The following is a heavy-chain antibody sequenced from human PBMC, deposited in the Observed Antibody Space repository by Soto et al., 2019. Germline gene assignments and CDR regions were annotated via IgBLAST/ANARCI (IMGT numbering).Heavy chain of an antibody. CDR3: ARVDLSTVTDAFDI. J-gene: IGHJ3*02. Sequence: ASVKVSCKASGYTFTGYYMHWVRQAPGQGLEWMGWINPNSGGTNYAQKFQGWVTMTRDTSISTASMELSRLRSDDTAVYSCARVDLSTVTDAFDIWGQGTMVTVSS. D-gene: IGHD4-17*01. CDR1: GYTFTGYY. CDR2: INPNSGGT. V-gene: IGHV1-2*04.